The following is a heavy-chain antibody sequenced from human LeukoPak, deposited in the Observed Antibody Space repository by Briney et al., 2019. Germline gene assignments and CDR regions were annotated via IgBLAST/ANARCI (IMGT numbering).Heavy chain of an antibody. Sequence: GGSLRLSCAASGFTFSSYAMHWVRQAPGKGLEWVAFISSDGSNKYYADSVKGRFSISRDNSKNTLYLQMNSLGPEDTAVYYCARGRRTLIVGATRNAFDVWGQGTIVTVSS. CDR2: ISSDGSNK. CDR3: ARGRRTLIVGATRNAFDV. CDR1: GFTFSSYA. D-gene: IGHD1-26*01. V-gene: IGHV3-30*04. J-gene: IGHJ3*01.